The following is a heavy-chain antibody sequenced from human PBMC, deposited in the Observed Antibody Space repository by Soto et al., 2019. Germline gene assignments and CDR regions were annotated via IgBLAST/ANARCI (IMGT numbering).Heavy chain of an antibody. Sequence: QVQLQESGPGLVKSSETLSLTCRVSGGSISNYFWSWIRQPPGKGLEWIGYIFNSGSTIYSPSLKSRVTLTLDTSKNQFSLRLGSVTVADTAIYYCARGPETYYMDVWGKGTTVTVSS. CDR3: ARGPETYYMDV. CDR2: IFNSGST. CDR1: GGSISNYF. J-gene: IGHJ6*03. V-gene: IGHV4-59*01.